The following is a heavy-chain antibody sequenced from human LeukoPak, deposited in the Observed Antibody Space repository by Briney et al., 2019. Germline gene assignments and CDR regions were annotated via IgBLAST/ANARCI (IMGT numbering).Heavy chain of an antibody. CDR2: IYYSGST. J-gene: IGHJ4*01. CDR1: GGSISSYY. Sequence: SGTLSLTCTVSGGSISSYYWSWIRQPPGEGLEWIGHIYYSGSTNYNPSLKSRVTISVDTSKNQFSLKLSSLTAADTAVYYCARAVLSYCRGGSCPYFDYWGQGTLVTVSS. D-gene: IGHD2-15*01. CDR3: ARAVLSYCRGGSCPYFDY. V-gene: IGHV4-59*01.